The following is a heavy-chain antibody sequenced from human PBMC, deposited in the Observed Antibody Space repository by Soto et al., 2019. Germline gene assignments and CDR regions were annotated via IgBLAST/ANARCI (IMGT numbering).Heavy chain of an antibody. V-gene: IGHV3-23*01. J-gene: IGHJ4*02. CDR3: AKDRERIATRSIDY. CDR2: ISGSGVST. Sequence: GSLRLSCAASGFTFSSYAVSWVRQAPGKGLEWVSGISGSGVSTYYADSVKGRFTISRDNSKSTLYLQMNSLRAEDTAVYYCAKDRERIATRSIDYWGQGTLVTVSS. CDR1: GFTFSSYA. D-gene: IGHD6-6*01.